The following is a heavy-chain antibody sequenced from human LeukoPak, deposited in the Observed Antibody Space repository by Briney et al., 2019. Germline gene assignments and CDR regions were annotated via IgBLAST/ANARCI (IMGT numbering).Heavy chain of an antibody. CDR1: GFTFSDYY. D-gene: IGHD5-12*01. Sequence: GGSLRLSCAASGFTFSDYYMSWIRRAPGKGLEWVSYISSSGSTIYYADSVKGRFTIPRDNAKNSLYLQMNSLRAEDTAVYYCARGRFSGYDSDFDYWGQGTLVTVSS. J-gene: IGHJ4*02. CDR2: ISSSGSTI. V-gene: IGHV3-11*01. CDR3: ARGRFSGYDSDFDY.